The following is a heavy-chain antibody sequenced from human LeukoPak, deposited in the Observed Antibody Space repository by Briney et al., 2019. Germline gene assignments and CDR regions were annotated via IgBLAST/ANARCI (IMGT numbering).Heavy chain of an antibody. D-gene: IGHD4-11*01. J-gene: IGHJ4*02. CDR1: GFTFSSYA. V-gene: IGHV3-23*01. CDR2: ISGSGGST. Sequence: GGSLRLSCAASGFTFSSYAMSWVRQAPGKGLEWVSAISGSGGSTYYADSVKGRFTISRDNSKNTLFLQMNSLRAEDTAVYYCAKTPPRENSNYFDYWGQGTLVTVSP. CDR3: AKTPPRENSNYFDY.